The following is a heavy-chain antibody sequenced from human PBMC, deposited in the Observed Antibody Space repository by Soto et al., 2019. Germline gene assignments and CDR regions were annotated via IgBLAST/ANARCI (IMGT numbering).Heavy chain of an antibody. J-gene: IGHJ4*02. D-gene: IGHD1-1*01. Sequence: QLQLQESGPGLVKPSETLSLLCTVSGDSISSGNYYWGWIRQPPGKGLEWIVNIYYTGSTYYNPSLKSRVTISADTSKNHFSLNLSSVTAADTAVYYCARRAGAYNRIDYWGQGTLVTVSS. CDR3: ARRAGAYNRIDY. CDR1: GDSISSGNYY. V-gene: IGHV4-39*01. CDR2: IYYTGST.